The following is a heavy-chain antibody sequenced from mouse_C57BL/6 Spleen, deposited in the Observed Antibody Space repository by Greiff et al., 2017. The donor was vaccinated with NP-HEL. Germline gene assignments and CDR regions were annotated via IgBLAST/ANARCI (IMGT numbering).Heavy chain of an antibody. CDR3: VRRYDYDAAWFAY. CDR2: IRSKSNNYAT. D-gene: IGHD2-4*01. CDR1: GFSFNTYA. J-gene: IGHJ3*01. Sequence: VQLKESGGGLVQPKGSLKLSCAASGFSFNTYAMNWVRQAPGKGLEWVARIRSKSNNYATYYADSVKDRFTISRDDSESMLYLQMNNMKTEDTAMYYCVRRYDYDAAWFAYWGQGTLVTVSA. V-gene: IGHV10-1*01.